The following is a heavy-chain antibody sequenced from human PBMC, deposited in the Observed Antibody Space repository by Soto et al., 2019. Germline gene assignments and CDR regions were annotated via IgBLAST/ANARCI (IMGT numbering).Heavy chain of an antibody. V-gene: IGHV3-33*01. D-gene: IGHD6-13*01. CDR2: IWYDGSNK. J-gene: IGHJ4*02. CDR1: GFTFSSYG. CDR3: ARDGGRIAAAGTGFDY. Sequence: QVQLVESGGGVVQPGRSLRLSCAASGFTFSSYGMHWVRQAPGKGLEWVAAIWYDGSNKYYAESVKGRFTISRDNSKNTLYLQINSLRAEDTAVYYCARDGGRIAAAGTGFDYWGQGTLVSVSS.